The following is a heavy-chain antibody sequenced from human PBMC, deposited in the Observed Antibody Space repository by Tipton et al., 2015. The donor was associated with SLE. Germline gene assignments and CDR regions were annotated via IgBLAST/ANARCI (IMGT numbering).Heavy chain of an antibody. J-gene: IGHJ2*01. CDR2: ISYSGST. V-gene: IGHV4-59*01. CDR3: ARGRAAASYWYFDL. Sequence: TLSLTCTVSGGSISSYYWSWIRQPPGKGLEWIGYISYSGSTNYNPSLKSRVTISVDTSKNQFSLKLSSVTAADTAVYYCARGRAAASYWYFDLWGRGTLVTVSS. D-gene: IGHD6-13*01. CDR1: GGSISSYY.